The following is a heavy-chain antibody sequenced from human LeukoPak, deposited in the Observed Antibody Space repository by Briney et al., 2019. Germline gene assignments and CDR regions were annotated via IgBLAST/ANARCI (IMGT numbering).Heavy chain of an antibody. D-gene: IGHD3-9*01. CDR2: IYTSGST. Sequence: SETLSLTCTGSGVSISSGSYYWSWIRQPAGKGLEWIGRIYTSGSTNYNPSLKSRVTMSADTSKNQFSLKLSSVTAADTAVYYCARARYFDWFLDYWGQGTLVTVSS. CDR1: GVSISSGSYY. V-gene: IGHV4-61*02. J-gene: IGHJ4*02. CDR3: ARARYFDWFLDY.